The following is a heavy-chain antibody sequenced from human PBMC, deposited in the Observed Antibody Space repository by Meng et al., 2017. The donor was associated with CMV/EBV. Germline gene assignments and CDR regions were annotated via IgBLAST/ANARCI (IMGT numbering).Heavy chain of an antibody. Sequence: SGSTFAGYYMHWVRQAPGQGLEWVGWINPNSGGTNYAQKFRGRITMARDTSISTAYMELSRLRSDDTAVYYCARHRRDNYYYYGMDVWGQGTTVTVSS. CDR3: ARHRRDNYYYYGMDV. V-gene: IGHV1-2*02. J-gene: IGHJ6*02. CDR1: GSTFAGYY. D-gene: IGHD5-24*01. CDR2: INPNSGGT.